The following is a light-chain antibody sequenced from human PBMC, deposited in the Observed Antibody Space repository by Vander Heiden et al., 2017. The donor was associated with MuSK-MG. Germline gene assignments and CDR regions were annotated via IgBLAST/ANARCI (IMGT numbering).Light chain of an antibody. CDR3: QQNHSSPLT. J-gene: IGKJ4*01. CDR2: AAS. CDR1: ESISTY. Sequence: TQPPSALSASLGDRVTITCRASESISTYLNWFQQKPGKAPKLLIYAASSLQSAAPARFSGSGSGTDFTLTIGSLQPEDVATYFCQQNHSSPLTFGGGTKVEIK. V-gene: IGKV1-39*01.